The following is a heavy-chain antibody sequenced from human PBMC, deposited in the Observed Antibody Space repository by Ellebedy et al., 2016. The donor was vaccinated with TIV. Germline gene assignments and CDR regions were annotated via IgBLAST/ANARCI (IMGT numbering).Heavy chain of an antibody. J-gene: IGHJ5*02. CDR3: AADIWFGELFHAWRFDP. D-gene: IGHD3-10*01. V-gene: IGHV1-58*01. CDR2: IVVGSGNT. Sequence: SVKVSXXASGFTFTSSAVQWVRQARGQRLEWIGWIVVGSGNTNYAQKFQERVTITRDMSTSTAYMELSSLRSEDTAVYYCAADIWFGELFHAWRFDPWGQGTLVTVSS. CDR1: GFTFTSSA.